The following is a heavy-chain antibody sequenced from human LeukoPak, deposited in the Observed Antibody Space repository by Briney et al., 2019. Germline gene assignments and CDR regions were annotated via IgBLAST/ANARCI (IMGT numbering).Heavy chain of an antibody. V-gene: IGHV3-23*01. CDR2: ISGSDDRT. CDR3: AKAGGGTNMIHAS. Sequence: GGSLRLSCAASGFTFSSSAMSWLRQAPGKGLEWVSAISGSDDRTFYGDSVKRRFTLSRDISKNTLYLQMNSLRAEDTAVYYCAKAGGGTNMIHASGGKGTLVTVSS. J-gene: IGHJ4*02. D-gene: IGHD1-1*01. CDR1: GFTFSSSA.